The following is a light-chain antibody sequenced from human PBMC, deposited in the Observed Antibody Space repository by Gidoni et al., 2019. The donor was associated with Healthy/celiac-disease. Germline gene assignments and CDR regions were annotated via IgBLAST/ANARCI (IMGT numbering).Light chain of an antibody. CDR2: GAS. Sequence: EIVFTQSPGTLSLSPGERATLSCRASQSVSSSYLARYQQKPGQAPRLLIYGASSRATGIPDRFSGSGSGTDFTLTISRLEPEDFAVYYCQQYGSSPWTFGQGTKVEIK. J-gene: IGKJ1*01. CDR3: QQYGSSPWT. V-gene: IGKV3-20*01. CDR1: QSVSSSY.